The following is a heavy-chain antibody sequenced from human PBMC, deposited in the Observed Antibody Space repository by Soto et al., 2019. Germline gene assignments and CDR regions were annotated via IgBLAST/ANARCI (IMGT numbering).Heavy chain of an antibody. D-gene: IGHD3-3*01. CDR2: IIPIFGTA. J-gene: IGHJ5*02. CDR1: GYTFTGYF. V-gene: IGHV1-69*13. CDR3: ARDAPGPLRFLEWHYNWFDP. Sequence: GASVKVSCKASGYTFTGYFIHWVRQAPGQGLEWMGGIIPIFGTANYAQKFQGRVTITADESTSTAYMELSSLRSEDTAVYYCARDAPGPLRFLEWHYNWFDPWGQGTLVTVSS.